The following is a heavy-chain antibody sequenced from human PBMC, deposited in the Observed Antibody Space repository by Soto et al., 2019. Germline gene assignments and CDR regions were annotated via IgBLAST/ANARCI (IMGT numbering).Heavy chain of an antibody. CDR1: GYTFTSYG. CDR3: ARDLGDYYDSSGYYYYYYGMDV. Sequence: QVQLVQSGAEVKKPGASVKVSCKASGYTFTSYGISWVRQAPGQGLEWMGWISAYNGNTNYAQKLQGRVTMTTDTPTSTAYMELRSLRSDDTAVYYCARDLGDYYDSSGYYYYYYGMDVWGQGTTVTVSS. D-gene: IGHD3-22*01. J-gene: IGHJ6*02. V-gene: IGHV1-18*01. CDR2: ISAYNGNT.